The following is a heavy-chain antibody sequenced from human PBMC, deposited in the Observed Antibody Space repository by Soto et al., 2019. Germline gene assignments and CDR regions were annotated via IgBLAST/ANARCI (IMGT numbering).Heavy chain of an antibody. J-gene: IGHJ4*02. V-gene: IGHV1-18*01. Sequence: ASVKVSCKASGYTFTSYGISCVRQAPGQGLEWMGWISAYNGNTNYAQKLQGRVTMTTDTSTSTAYMELRSLRSDDTAVYYCARVYPAAGNLDYWGQGTLVTVSS. CDR1: GYTFTSYG. CDR3: ARVYPAAGNLDY. D-gene: IGHD6-13*01. CDR2: ISAYNGNT.